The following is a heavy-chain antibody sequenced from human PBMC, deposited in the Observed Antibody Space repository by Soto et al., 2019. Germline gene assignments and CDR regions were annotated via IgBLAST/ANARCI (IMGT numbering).Heavy chain of an antibody. J-gene: IGHJ6*02. CDR1: GFTFSSYA. D-gene: IGHD3-10*01. CDR2: ISYDGSNK. Sequence: GESLKISCAASGFTFSSYAMHWVRQAPGKGLEWVAVISYDGSNKCYADSVKGRFTISRDNSKNTLYLQMNSLRAEDTAVYYCARDVSLLWFGELPDYYGMDVWGQGTTVTVSS. V-gene: IGHV3-30-3*01. CDR3: ARDVSLLWFGELPDYYGMDV.